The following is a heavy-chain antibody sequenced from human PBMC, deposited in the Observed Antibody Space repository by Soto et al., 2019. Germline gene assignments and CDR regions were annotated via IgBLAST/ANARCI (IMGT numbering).Heavy chain of an antibody. J-gene: IGHJ3*02. V-gene: IGHV4-31*03. D-gene: IGHD3-10*01. CDR2: IYYSGST. Sequence: SETLSLTCTLSGGSITSGGYYWSWIRQHPGKSLEWIGYIYYSGSTYYNPSLKSRVTISVDTSTNQFSLKLSSVNAVDSAVYYWARVHKGVGALDIGGQGTMVTVSS. CDR3: ARVHKGVGALDI. CDR1: GGSITSGGYY.